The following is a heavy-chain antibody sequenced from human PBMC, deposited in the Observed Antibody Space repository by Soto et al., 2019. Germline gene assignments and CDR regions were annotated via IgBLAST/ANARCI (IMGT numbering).Heavy chain of an antibody. V-gene: IGHV3-7*01. CDR2: IKQDGSEK. CDR3: ARDGDGGWYEGGGEFDP. CDR1: GFTFSSYW. Sequence: EVQLVESGGGLVQPGGSLRLSCAASGFTFSSYWMSWVRQAPGKGLEWVANIKQDGSEKYYVDSVKGRFTISRDNAKKSLYLQMNSLTAEDTAVYYCARDGDGGWYEGGGEFDPWGQGILVTVSA. J-gene: IGHJ5*02. D-gene: IGHD6-19*01.